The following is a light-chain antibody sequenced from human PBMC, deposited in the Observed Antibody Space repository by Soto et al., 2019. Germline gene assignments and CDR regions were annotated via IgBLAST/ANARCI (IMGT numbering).Light chain of an antibody. J-gene: IGKJ1*01. CDR3: QQYYKSPPWT. CDR2: GAS. V-gene: IGKV3-15*01. CDR1: QSVSIN. Sequence: EVVMTQSPAILSVSPGERVALSCRASQSVSINLAWIQQKPGQGPRLLIIGASNRATGVPDRFSGSVSETEFTLTLDSLQSDDFATYYCQQYYKSPPWTFGQGTKV.